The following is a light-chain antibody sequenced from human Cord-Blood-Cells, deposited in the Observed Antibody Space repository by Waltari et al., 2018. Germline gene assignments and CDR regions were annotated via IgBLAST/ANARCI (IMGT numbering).Light chain of an antibody. Sequence: SPGQSLTISCTGTSSDAGSYNLVSWYQQHPGKAPKLMIYEGSKRPSGVSNRFSGSKSGNTASLTISGLQSEDEADYYCCSYAGSSTVFGGGTKLTVL. CDR3: CSYAGSSTV. CDR2: EGS. CDR1: SSDAGSYNL. V-gene: IGLV2-23*01. J-gene: IGLJ2*01.